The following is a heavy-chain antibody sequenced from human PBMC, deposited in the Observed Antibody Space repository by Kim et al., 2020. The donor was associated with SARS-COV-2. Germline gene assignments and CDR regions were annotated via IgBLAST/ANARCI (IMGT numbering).Heavy chain of an antibody. CDR3: ARGQSTIFGVVISRRAYYGMDV. J-gene: IGHJ6*02. V-gene: IGHV4-34*01. CDR2: INHSGST. D-gene: IGHD3-3*01. CDR1: GGSFSGYY. Sequence: SETLSLTCAVYGGSFSGYYWSWIRQPPGKGLEWIGEINHSGSTNYNPSLKSRVTISVDTSKNQFSLKLSSVTAADTAVYYCARGQSTIFGVVISRRAYYGMDVWGQGTTVTLSS.